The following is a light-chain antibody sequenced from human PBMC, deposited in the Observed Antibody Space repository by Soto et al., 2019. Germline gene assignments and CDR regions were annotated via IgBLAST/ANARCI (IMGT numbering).Light chain of an antibody. CDR1: SGDIASNY. J-gene: IGLJ2*01. V-gene: IGLV6-57*04. CDR2: ENK. CDR3: QSYDADFVI. Sequence: NFMLTQPHSVSESPEKTVTISCTRSSGDIASNYVQWYQQRPGSAPTTVIYENKLRPSGGPGRFSGSTDGSSNSASLTISGLQTEDEADYYCQSYDADFVIFGGGTKLTVL.